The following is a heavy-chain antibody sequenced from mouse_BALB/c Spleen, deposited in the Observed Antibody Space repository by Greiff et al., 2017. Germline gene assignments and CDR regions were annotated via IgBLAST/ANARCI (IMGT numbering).Heavy chain of an antibody. CDR1: GYTFSSYW. J-gene: IGHJ4*01. CDR3: ARKSLDSYAMDY. V-gene: IGHV1-9*01. Sequence: VQLQQSGAGLVKPGASVKLSCTATGYTFSSYWMEWVKQRPGHGLEWIGEIIPGSGSTNYNEKFKGKATFTADTSSNTAYMQLRNLTSEDSAVYYCARKSLDSYAMDYWGQGTSVTVSS. CDR2: IIPGSGST.